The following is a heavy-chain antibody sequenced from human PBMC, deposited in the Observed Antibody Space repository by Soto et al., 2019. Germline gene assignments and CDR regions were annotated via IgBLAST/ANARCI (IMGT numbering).Heavy chain of an antibody. CDR1: GDSVSSNSAA. Sequence: QVQLQQSGPGLVKPSQTLSLTCAISGDSVSSNSAAWNWIRQSPSRGLEWLGRTYYRSKWYNDXAASVKSRIPXXPXTXXNQFSLQLNSVTPEDTAVYYCAREWGYGYSYGFDYWGQGTLVTVSS. CDR3: AREWGYGYSYGFDY. J-gene: IGHJ4*02. D-gene: IGHD5-18*01. CDR2: TYYRSKWYN. V-gene: IGHV6-1*01.